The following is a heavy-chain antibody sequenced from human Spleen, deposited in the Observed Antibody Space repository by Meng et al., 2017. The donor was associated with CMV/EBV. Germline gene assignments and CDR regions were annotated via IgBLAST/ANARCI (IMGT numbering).Heavy chain of an antibody. CDR2: IIGISETT. CDR3: AREGRFGGSGSPFDY. J-gene: IGHJ4*02. V-gene: IGHV1-69*05. CDR1: GGTLTDYD. D-gene: IGHD3-10*01. Sequence: SVKVSCKASGGTLTDYDISWVRQAPGQGLEWMGGIIGISETTNYAQKFQDRVTITTDESTSTVYMELSSLRPEDTAVYYCAREGRFGGSGSPFDYWGQGTLVTVSS.